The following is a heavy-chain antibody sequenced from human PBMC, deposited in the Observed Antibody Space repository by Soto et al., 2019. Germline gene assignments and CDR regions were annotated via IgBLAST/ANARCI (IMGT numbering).Heavy chain of an antibody. J-gene: IGHJ5*01. CDR3: ARGPAPGELETDS. Sequence: GGSLRLSCAASGFTFSNHWMYWIRQAPGKGLVWVSRIKGDGSSTSYADSVKGRFTISRDNAQNTLYLQINSLRAEDTAVYYCARGPAPGELETDSWGQGPLVNV. V-gene: IGHV3-74*01. D-gene: IGHD3-10*01. CDR2: IKGDGSST. CDR1: GFTFSNHW.